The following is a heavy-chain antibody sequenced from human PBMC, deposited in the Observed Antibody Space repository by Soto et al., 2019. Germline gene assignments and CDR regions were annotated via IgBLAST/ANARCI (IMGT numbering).Heavy chain of an antibody. V-gene: IGHV1-69*06. CDR3: AREGITIFGVVIPMDV. CDR1: GCTFSSYA. D-gene: IGHD3-3*01. CDR2: IIPIFGTA. Sequence: ASVKVSCKASGCTFSSYAISWVRQAPGQGLEWMGGIIPIFGTANYAQKFQGRVTITADKSTNTAYMELSSLRSEDTAVYYCAREGITIFGVVIPMDVWGQGTTVTVSS. J-gene: IGHJ6*02.